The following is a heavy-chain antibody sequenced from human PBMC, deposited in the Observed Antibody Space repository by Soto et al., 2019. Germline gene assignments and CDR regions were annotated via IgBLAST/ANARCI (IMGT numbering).Heavy chain of an antibody. CDR2: IWYDGSNK. CDR3: ARETMTPYYYYGMDV. J-gene: IGHJ6*02. CDR1: GFTFSSYG. V-gene: IGHV3-33*01. D-gene: IGHD3-22*01. Sequence: QVQLVESGGGVVQPGRSLRLSCAASGFTFSSYGMHWVRQAPGKGLEWVAVIWYDGSNKYYADSVKGRFTISRDNSKNTLYLQMNSLRAEETAGYYCARETMTPYYYYGMDVWGQGTTVTVSS.